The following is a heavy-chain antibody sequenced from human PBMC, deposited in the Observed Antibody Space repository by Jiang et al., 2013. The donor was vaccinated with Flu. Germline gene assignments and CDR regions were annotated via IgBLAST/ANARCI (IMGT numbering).Heavy chain of an antibody. CDR1: GFTFRNYG. Sequence: VQLLESGGGVVQPGRSLRLSCAASGFTFRNYGMHWVRQAPGKGLEWVAVIWHDGKSLYYADAVKGRFIISRDNSKNTLYLQMNSLRADDTAAYHCARDRGSDDPIDYWGQGTLVSVSS. D-gene: IGHD2-21*01. J-gene: IGHJ4*02. CDR3: ARDRGSDDPIDY. CDR2: IWHDGKSL. V-gene: IGHV3-33*01.